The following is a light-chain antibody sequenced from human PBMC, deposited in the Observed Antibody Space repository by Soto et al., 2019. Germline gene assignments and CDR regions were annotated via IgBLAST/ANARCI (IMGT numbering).Light chain of an antibody. CDR3: QQFYSVPCT. V-gene: IGKV1-33*01. Sequence: IQMPQSPSSLSTSVGDRATITCQASQGIKNYLIWYQHKAGRAPKLLTYDASTLEAVVSSRFSGSGSGTHFTLTISSLQPEDIAKYYCQQFYSVPCTFGQGTKLEMK. J-gene: IGKJ2*02. CDR1: QGIKNY. CDR2: DAS.